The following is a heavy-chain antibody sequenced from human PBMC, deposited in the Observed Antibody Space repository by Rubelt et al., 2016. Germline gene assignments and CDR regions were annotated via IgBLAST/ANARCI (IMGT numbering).Heavy chain of an antibody. CDR2: IYYSGST. CDR3: ARSSGIYYLDY. Sequence: QVQLQQWGAGLLKPSETLSLTCAVYGGSFSGYYWSWIRQPPGKGLEWIGYIYYSGSTNYNPPLKSRVTISVDRSKTLFSLKLSFVTAPEPAVYYCARSSGIYYLDYWGQGTLVTSPQ. D-gene: IGHD3-10*01. CDR1: GGSFSGYY. V-gene: IGHV4-34*11. J-gene: IGHJ4*02.